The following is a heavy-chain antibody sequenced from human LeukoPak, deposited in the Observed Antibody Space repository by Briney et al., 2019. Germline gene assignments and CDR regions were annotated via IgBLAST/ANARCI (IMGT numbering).Heavy chain of an antibody. CDR3: ARGARKGDDYGGFFDY. D-gene: IGHD4-23*01. Sequence: GGSLRLSCAASGFTFHNYALHWVRQAPGKGLEWVAVVSYDGNYKDYADSVKGRFTISRDNSRNTLYLQMNSLRPQDTAVYYCARGARKGDDYGGFFDYWGQGTLVTVSS. V-gene: IGHV3-30*04. CDR2: VSYDGNYK. CDR1: GFTFHNYA. J-gene: IGHJ4*02.